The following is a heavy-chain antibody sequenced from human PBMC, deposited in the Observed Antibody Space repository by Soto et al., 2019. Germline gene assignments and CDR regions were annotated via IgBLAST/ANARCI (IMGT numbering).Heavy chain of an antibody. V-gene: IGHV3-53*04. CDR1: GFSVSNNY. J-gene: IGHJ4*02. Sequence: EVQLVESGGGLVQPGGSLRLSCAASGFSVSNNYMGWVRQAPGKGLEWVSVIYSDDSTYYADSVKGRFTISRHNSKNTLFLHMNTLRPEDTAVYYCARFVLYGLFDYWGQGTLVTVSS. D-gene: IGHD3-10*01. CDR2: IYSDDST. CDR3: ARFVLYGLFDY.